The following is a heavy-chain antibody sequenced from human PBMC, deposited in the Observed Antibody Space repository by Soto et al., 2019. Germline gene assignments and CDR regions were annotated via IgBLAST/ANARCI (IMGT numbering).Heavy chain of an antibody. CDR2: MHRNGATT. J-gene: IGHJ5*01. D-gene: IGHD4-17*01. V-gene: IGHV3-20*04. CDR3: ARDHRWGYVYGDSGDS. Sequence: EVQLVESGGGVVRPGGSLRLACAASGFSLDEYGMSWVRQAPGKGLEWVSGMHRNGATTGYADSVKGRFTMSRDDAKNSLDLQMNSLRAEDTAFYYCARDHRWGYVYGDSGDSWGHGTLVTVSS. CDR1: GFSLDEYG.